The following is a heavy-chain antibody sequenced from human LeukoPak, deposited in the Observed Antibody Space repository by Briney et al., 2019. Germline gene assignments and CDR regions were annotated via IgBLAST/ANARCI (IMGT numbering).Heavy chain of an antibody. D-gene: IGHD3-16*01. CDR1: GFIFSTEP. V-gene: IGHV3-21*06. CDR2: IRDAGTEM. Sequence: GGSLRLSCTASGFIFSTEPMNWVRQAPGQGLEWLSNIRDAGTEMFYAESVKGRFTISRDNAKNSLFLQMNSLRVEDTAVYYCVRDHDWAFDSWGQGTLVTVSS. J-gene: IGHJ4*02. CDR3: VRDHDWAFDS.